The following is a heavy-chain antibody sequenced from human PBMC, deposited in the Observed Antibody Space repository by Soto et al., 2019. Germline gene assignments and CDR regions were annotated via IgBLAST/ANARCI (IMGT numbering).Heavy chain of an antibody. J-gene: IGHJ3*02. CDR1: GFTFSSYS. CDR3: ARDYSPDAFDI. D-gene: IGHD2-15*01. Sequence: PGGSLRLSCAASGFTFSSYSMNWVRQAPGKGLEWVSSISSSSSHIYYADSVKGRFTISRDNAKNSLYLQMNSLRAEDTAVYYCARDYSPDAFDIWGQGTMVTVSS. CDR2: ISSSSSHI. V-gene: IGHV3-21*01.